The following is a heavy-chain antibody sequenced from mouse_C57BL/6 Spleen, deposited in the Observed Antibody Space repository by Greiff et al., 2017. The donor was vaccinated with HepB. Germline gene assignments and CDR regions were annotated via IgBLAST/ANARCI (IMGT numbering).Heavy chain of an antibody. V-gene: IGHV1-4*01. D-gene: IGHD4-1*01. Sequence: QVQLQQSGAELARPGASVKMSCKASGYTFTSYTMHWVKQRPGQGLEWIGYINPSSGYTKYNQKFKDTATLTADKSSSTAYMQLSSLTSEDSAVYYCARLIGTGYYDVGGTGTTVTVSS. CDR1: GYTFTSYT. CDR3: ARLIGTGYYDV. CDR2: INPSSGYT. J-gene: IGHJ1*03.